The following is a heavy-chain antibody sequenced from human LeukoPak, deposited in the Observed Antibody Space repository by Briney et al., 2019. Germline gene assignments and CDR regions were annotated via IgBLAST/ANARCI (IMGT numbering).Heavy chain of an antibody. CDR3: ARARTVAYYSYGMDV. Sequence: GASVKVSCKASGYTFTSYGISWVRQAPGQGLEWMGWISAYNGNTNYAQNLQGRVTMTTDTTTSTAYMELRSLRSDDTAVYYCARARTVAYYSYGMDVWGQGTTVTVSS. CDR1: GYTFTSYG. V-gene: IGHV1-18*01. J-gene: IGHJ6*02. D-gene: IGHD4-23*01. CDR2: ISAYNGNT.